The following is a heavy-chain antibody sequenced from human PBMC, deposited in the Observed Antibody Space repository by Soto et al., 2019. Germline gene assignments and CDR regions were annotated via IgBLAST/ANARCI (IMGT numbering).Heavy chain of an antibody. CDR3: AKHSDCGGDCSPFFDY. CDR2: ISYDGSNK. Sequence: QTGGSLRLSCAASGFTFSSYGMHWVRQAPGKGLEWVAVISYDGSNKYYADSVKGRFTISRDNSKNTLYLQMNSLRAEDTAVYYCAKHSDCGGDCSPFFDYWGQGT. CDR1: GFTFSSYG. V-gene: IGHV3-30*18. D-gene: IGHD2-21*02. J-gene: IGHJ4*02.